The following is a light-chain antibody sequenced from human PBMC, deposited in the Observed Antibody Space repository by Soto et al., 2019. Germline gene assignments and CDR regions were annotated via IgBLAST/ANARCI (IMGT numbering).Light chain of an antibody. CDR3: CSYAGTNTFV. Sequence: QSALTLPASVSGSPGQSITISCTGTSSDVGSYNLVSWYQQHPGKAPKLMIYEGNKRPSGVSNRFSGSKSANTASLTISGLQTEDEAHYYCCSYAGTNTFVFGTGTKLTVL. V-gene: IGLV2-23*01. CDR1: SSDVGSYNL. CDR2: EGN. J-gene: IGLJ1*01.